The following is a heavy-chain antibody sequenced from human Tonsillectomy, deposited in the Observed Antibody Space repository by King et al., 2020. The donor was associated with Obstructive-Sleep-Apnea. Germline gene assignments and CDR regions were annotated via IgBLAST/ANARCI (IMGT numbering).Heavy chain of an antibody. V-gene: IGHV4-38-2*02. CDR2: IYHSGST. CDR1: GNSISSTYF. D-gene: IGHD6-19*01. J-gene: IGHJ1*01. CDR3: ARGRSGWSEYFQH. Sequence: QLQESCPGLVKPSETLSLICTVSGNSISSTYFWGWIRQPPGKGLEWIGNIYHSGSTYYNPSPKSRFTISVDTSKDQFSLKWNSVTAADTAVYYCARGRSGWSEYFQHWGQGTLVTVSS.